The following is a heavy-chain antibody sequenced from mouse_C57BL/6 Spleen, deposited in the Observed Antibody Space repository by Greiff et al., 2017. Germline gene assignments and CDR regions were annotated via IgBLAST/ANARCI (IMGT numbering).Heavy chain of an antibody. CDR1: GYTFTSYW. J-gene: IGHJ4*01. CDR3: ARSNYGSSYYYAMDY. Sequence: QVQLKQPGAELVMPGASVKLSCKASGYTFTSYWMHWVKQRPGQGLEWIGEIDPSDSYTNYNQKFKGKSTLTVDKSSSTAYMQLSSLTSEDSAVYYCARSNYGSSYYYAMDYWGQGTSVTVSS. CDR2: IDPSDSYT. V-gene: IGHV1-69*01. D-gene: IGHD1-1*01.